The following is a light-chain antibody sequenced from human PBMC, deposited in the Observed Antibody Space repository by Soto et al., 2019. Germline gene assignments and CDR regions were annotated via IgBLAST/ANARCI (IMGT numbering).Light chain of an antibody. Sequence: DIVMTQSPDSLAVSLGERATINCKSSQSVLYSSNNKNYLAWYQHRPGQSPKLLIYWASTRESGVPDRFSGSGSGTDFTLTITSLQAEDVAVYYCQQYESTPPTFGQGTKLEIK. CDR2: WAS. CDR1: QSVLYSSNNKNY. CDR3: QQYESTPPT. J-gene: IGKJ2*01. V-gene: IGKV4-1*01.